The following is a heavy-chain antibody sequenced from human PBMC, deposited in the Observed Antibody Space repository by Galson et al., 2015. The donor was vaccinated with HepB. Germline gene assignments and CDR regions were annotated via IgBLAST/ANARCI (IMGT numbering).Heavy chain of an antibody. CDR1: GYSFTSHG. CDR3: ARDTYYGVVIAHDAFDI. D-gene: IGHD3-3*01. V-gene: IGHV1-18*01. J-gene: IGHJ3*02. CDR2: ISAYNGKT. Sequence: SVKVSCKASGYSFTSHGISWVRQAPGQGLEWMGWISAYNGKTNYTQEVQGRVTMTTDTSTSTAYMELRSLRSDDTAMYFCARDTYYGVVIAHDAFDIWGQGTMVTVSS.